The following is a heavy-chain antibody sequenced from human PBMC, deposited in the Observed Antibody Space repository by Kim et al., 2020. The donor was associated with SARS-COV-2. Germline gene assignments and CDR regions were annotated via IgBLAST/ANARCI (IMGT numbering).Heavy chain of an antibody. Sequence: GGSLRLSCAASGFTFSSYAMSWVRQAPGKGLEWVSAISGSGGSTYYADSVKGRFTISRDNSKNTLYLQMNSLRAEDTAVYYCAKDAPHPVLRYFDLRGWYFDYWGQGTLVTVSS. CDR1: GFTFSSYA. CDR2: ISGSGGST. D-gene: IGHD3-9*01. V-gene: IGHV3-23*01. CDR3: AKDAPHPVLRYFDLRGWYFDY. J-gene: IGHJ4*02.